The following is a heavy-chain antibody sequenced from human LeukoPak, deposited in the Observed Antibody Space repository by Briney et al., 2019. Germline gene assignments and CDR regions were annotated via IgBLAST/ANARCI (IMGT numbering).Heavy chain of an antibody. V-gene: IGHV4-59*01. CDR3: ARAQSIAVAGPFDY. CDR2: IYYSGST. CDR1: GGSISSYY. D-gene: IGHD6-19*01. Sequence: SETLSLTCTVSGGSISSYYWSWIRQPPGKGLEWIGYIYYSGSTNYNPSLKSRVTISVDTSKNQFSLKLSSVTAADTAVYYCARAQSIAVAGPFDYWGQGTLVTVSS. J-gene: IGHJ4*02.